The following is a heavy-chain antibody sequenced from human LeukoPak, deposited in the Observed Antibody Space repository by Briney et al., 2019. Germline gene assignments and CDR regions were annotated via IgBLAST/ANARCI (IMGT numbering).Heavy chain of an antibody. CDR3: VQSELRPFKAFD. J-gene: IGHJ1*01. CDR2: IYGNSKKT. V-gene: IGHV3-23*05. CDR1: GFTFSNYA. Sequence: GGSLRLSCGAAGFTFSNYAMTWVRQAPGKGLEWVSSIYGNSKKTFYTDSVKGRFTISRDNAKNTLYLQVNSLRAEDTAVYYCVQSELRPFKAFDWGQGTQVTVSS. D-gene: IGHD1-14*01.